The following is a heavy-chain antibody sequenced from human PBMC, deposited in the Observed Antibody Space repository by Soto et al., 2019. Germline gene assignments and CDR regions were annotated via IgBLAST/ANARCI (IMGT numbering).Heavy chain of an antibody. Sequence: ASVKVSCKASGYSFTSYAMHWVRQAPGQRLEWMGWINAGNGNTKYSQKFQGRVTITRDTSASTAYMELSSLRSEDTAVYYCAREDRDRETGLVPAAIDGMDVWGQGTTVTVSS. V-gene: IGHV1-3*01. CDR3: AREDRDRETGLVPAAIDGMDV. CDR2: INAGNGNT. CDR1: GYSFTSYA. J-gene: IGHJ6*02. D-gene: IGHD2-2*01.